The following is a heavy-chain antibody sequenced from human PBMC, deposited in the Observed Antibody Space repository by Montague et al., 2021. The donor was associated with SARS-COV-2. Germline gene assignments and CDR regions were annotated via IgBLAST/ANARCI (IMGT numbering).Heavy chain of an antibody. V-gene: IGHV4-39*01. CDR1: GGSTTSSSYY. CDR3: ARFPTAYYHDSIASSATPYAFDI. D-gene: IGHD3-22*01. Sequence: SETLSLTCTVSGGSTTSSSYYWGWICQPQGTGLEWIGYINYDGRTYSNPSLKSRVSISVDTTKYQFPLKLSSVTDADTAVYYCARFPTAYYHDSIASSATPYAFDIWGQGTMVTVSS. J-gene: IGHJ3*02. CDR2: INYDGRT.